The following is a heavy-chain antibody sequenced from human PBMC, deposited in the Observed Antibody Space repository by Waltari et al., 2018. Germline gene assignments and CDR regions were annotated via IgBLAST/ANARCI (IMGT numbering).Heavy chain of an antibody. CDR3: AAPHGVVTAFDI. V-gene: IGHV4-4*02. Sequence: QVQLQESGPGLVKPSVTLSLNCAVSGVSISSSHWWDCVRQPPGKGLEWIGEIYHSGSTNYNPSLKSRVTISVDKSKNQFSLKLSSVTAADTAVYYCAAPHGVVTAFDIWGQGTMVTVSS. CDR1: GVSISSSHW. CDR2: IYHSGST. D-gene: IGHD3-3*01. J-gene: IGHJ3*02.